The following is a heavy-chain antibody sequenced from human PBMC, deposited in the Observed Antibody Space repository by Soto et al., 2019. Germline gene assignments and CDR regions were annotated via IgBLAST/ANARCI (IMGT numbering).Heavy chain of an antibody. V-gene: IGHV3-23*01. Sequence: GGSLRLSCAASGFTFSSYAMSWVRQAPGKGREWISAISGSGVSTYYADTVKGRCTNSRDNSKNTLYLQMNSLRAEDTAVYYCAKVPYGSGSLNNWFDPWGQGTLVTVSS. J-gene: IGHJ5*02. CDR3: AKVPYGSGSLNNWFDP. D-gene: IGHD3-10*01. CDR2: ISGSGVST. CDR1: GFTFSSYA.